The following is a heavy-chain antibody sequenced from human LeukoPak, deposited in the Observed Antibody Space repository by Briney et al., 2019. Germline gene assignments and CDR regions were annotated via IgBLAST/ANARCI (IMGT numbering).Heavy chain of an antibody. V-gene: IGHV3-30*18. Sequence: PGGSLRLSCAASGFTFSDYYMSWIRQAPGKGLEWVAVISYDGSNKYYADSVKGRFTISRDNSKNTLFLQMNSLRADDTAIYYCAKRDFWGQGTLVTVSS. CDR2: ISYDGSNK. CDR3: AKRDF. J-gene: IGHJ4*02. CDR1: GFTFSDYY.